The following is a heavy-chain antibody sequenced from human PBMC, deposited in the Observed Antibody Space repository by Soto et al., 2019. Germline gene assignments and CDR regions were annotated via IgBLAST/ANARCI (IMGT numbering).Heavy chain of an antibody. Sequence: PSETLSLTCTVSGGSISSYYWSWIRQPPGKGLEWIGYIYYSGSTNYNPSLKSRVTISVDTSKNQFSLKLSSVTAADTAVYYCASSGYGSGSYYWGQGTLVTVSS. CDR3: ASSGYGSGSYY. J-gene: IGHJ4*02. D-gene: IGHD3-10*01. CDR2: IYYSGST. V-gene: IGHV4-59*01. CDR1: GGSISSYY.